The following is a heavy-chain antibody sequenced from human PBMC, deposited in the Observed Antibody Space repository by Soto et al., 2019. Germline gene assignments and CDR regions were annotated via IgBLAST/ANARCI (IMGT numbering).Heavy chain of an antibody. CDR2: IWYDGSNK. J-gene: IGHJ6*02. Sequence: QVQLVESGGGVVQPGRSLRLSCAASGFTFSSYGMHWVRQAPGKGLEWVAVIWYDGSNKYYADSVKGRFTISRDNSKNTLYLQMNSLRDEETAVYYCARGMYGSNIYYDGGMDVWGHWTTVTVSS. D-gene: IGHD2-8*01. CDR3: ARGMYGSNIYYDGGMDV. V-gene: IGHV3-33*01. CDR1: GFTFSSYG.